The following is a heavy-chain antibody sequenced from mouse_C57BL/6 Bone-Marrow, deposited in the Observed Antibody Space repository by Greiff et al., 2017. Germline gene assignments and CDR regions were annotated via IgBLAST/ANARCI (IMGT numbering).Heavy chain of an antibody. J-gene: IGHJ4*01. CDR2: IDPETGGT. CDR1: GYTFTDYE. D-gene: IGHD2-12*01. V-gene: IGHV1-15*01. CDR3: TRPYDPGDY. Sequence: VQGVESGAELVRPGASVTLSCKASGYTFTDYEMHWVKQTPVHGLEWIGAIDPETGGTAYNQKFKGKAILTADKSSSTAYMELRSLTSEDSAVYYCTRPYDPGDYWGQGTSVTVSS.